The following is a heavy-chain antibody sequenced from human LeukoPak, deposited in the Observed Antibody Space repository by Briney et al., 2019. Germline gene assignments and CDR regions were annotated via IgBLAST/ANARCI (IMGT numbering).Heavy chain of an antibody. D-gene: IGHD3-16*01. J-gene: IGHJ4*02. CDR3: SRTTGDSAIIAAH. CDR1: GGSISGSCCY. V-gene: IGHV4-39*01. CDR2: TSYSGST. Sequence: PSETLSLTCTVSGGSISGSCCYWGWIRQTPGKDLEWIGSTSYSGSTHYNPSFKSRVTVSVDTSKNQFFLNLSSVTAADTAVYYCSRTTGDSAIIAAHWGQGTLVIVSS.